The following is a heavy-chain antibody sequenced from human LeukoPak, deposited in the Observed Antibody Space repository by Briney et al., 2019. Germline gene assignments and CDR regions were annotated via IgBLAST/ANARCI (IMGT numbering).Heavy chain of an antibody. J-gene: IGHJ4*02. V-gene: IGHV3-30-3*01. CDR3: AREKDTAAAPLDY. D-gene: IGHD6-13*01. CDR2: ISYDGDNK. CDR1: GFTFSSYA. Sequence: PGGTLRLSCAASGFTFSSYAMSWVRQAPGKGLEWVTVISYDGDNKYYADSVKGRFTISRDNSKNTLYLQMTSLRAEDTAVYYCAREKDTAAAPLDYWGQGTLVTVSS.